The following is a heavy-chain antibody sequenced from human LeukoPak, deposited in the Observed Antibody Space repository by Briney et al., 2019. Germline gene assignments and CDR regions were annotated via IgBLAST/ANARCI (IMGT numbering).Heavy chain of an antibody. Sequence: GGSLRLSCVASGFTFSIHAMSWVRQAPGKGLEWVSTIGGVAVSTDYADSVKGRFTISRDNSKNTLYLQMNSLRAEDTAVYYCARERDYYDSSGYLDYWGQGTLVTVSS. CDR2: IGGVAVST. CDR3: ARERDYYDSSGYLDY. V-gene: IGHV3-23*01. J-gene: IGHJ4*02. CDR1: GFTFSIHA. D-gene: IGHD3-22*01.